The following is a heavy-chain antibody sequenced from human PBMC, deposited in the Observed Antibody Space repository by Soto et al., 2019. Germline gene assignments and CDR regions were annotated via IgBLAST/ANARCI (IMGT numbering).Heavy chain of an antibody. CDR1: VVSISSGNW. Sequence: PSETLSLTCAFSVVSISSGNWWTWVRQSPQRGLEYIGEIFHDGTANYYPSFERRVAISVDTSKNQFSLKLTSVTAADTAIYFCARLVYDTSLTYMYFECWGQGTLGIVSS. CDR2: IFHDGTA. V-gene: IGHV4-4*02. D-gene: IGHD3-22*01. J-gene: IGHJ4*02. CDR3: ARLVYDTSLTYMYFEC.